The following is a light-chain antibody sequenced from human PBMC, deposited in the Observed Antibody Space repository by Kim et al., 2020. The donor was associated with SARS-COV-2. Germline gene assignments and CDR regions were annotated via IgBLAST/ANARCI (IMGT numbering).Light chain of an antibody. J-gene: IGKJ5*01. CDR2: GTS. CDR1: KDIRNG. Sequence: ASVGYVVNITGRSSKDIRNGLGGYQKNPGSASKSVIYGTSSLQSGGTSRFSGNGSGKKFTLTISSVQPEEFATYFCLQHNTNPNTIGQGRRLEIK. CDR3: LQHNTNPNT. V-gene: IGKV1-17*01.